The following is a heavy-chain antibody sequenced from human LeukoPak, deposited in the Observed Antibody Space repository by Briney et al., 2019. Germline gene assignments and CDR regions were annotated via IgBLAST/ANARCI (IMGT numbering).Heavy chain of an antibody. CDR1: GYTFTSYA. J-gene: IGHJ3*02. CDR3: ARGGWFQWLSPLGDAFDI. V-gene: IGHV7-4-1*02. CDR2: IDTNTGNP. D-gene: IGHD3-22*01. Sequence: ASVKVSCKASGYTFTSYAMNWVRQAPGQGLEWMGWIDTNTGNPTYAQGFTGRFVFSLDTSVSTAYLQISSLKAEDTAVYYCARGGWFQWLSPLGDAFDIWGQGTMVTVSS.